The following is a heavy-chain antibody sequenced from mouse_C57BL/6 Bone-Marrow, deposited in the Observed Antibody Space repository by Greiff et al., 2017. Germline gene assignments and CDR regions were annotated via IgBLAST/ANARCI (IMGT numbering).Heavy chain of an antibody. J-gene: IGHJ2*01. CDR2: ISSGSSTI. V-gene: IGHV5-17*01. CDR3: AIFTTVGFDY. Sequence: VMLVESGGGLVKPGGSLKLSCAASGFTFSDYGMHWVRQAPEKGLEWVAYISSGSSTIYYADTVKGRFTISRDNAKNTLFLQMTSLRSEDTAMYYCAIFTTVGFDYWGQGTTLTVSS. D-gene: IGHD1-1*01. CDR1: GFTFSDYG.